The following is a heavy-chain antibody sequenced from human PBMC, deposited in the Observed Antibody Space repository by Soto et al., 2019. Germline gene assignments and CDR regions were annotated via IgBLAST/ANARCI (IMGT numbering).Heavy chain of an antibody. CDR3: AGDGEGKYDY. CDR2: IYYSGST. Sequence: SETLSLTCSVSGGSISSGGYYWSWIRQHPGKGLEWIGYIYYSGSTYYNPSLKSRVTISVDTSKNQFSLKLSSVTAADTAVYYCAGDGEGKYDYWGQGTLVTVSS. D-gene: IGHD4-17*01. CDR1: GGSISSGGYY. V-gene: IGHV4-31*03. J-gene: IGHJ4*02.